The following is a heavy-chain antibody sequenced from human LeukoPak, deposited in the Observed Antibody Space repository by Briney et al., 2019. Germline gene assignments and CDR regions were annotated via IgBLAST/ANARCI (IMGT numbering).Heavy chain of an antibody. Sequence: GESLKISCAASGYTFTNYCIGWVRQMPGKGLEWMGIIYPRDSDTRYCPFFQGQVTISADKSISAAYLQWGGLKASDTAIYYCVRLPSMIRGRYFDFWGQGTLVTVTS. V-gene: IGHV5-51*01. CDR1: GYTFTNYC. CDR3: VRLPSMIRGRYFDF. J-gene: IGHJ4*02. D-gene: IGHD3-10*01. CDR2: IYPRDSDT.